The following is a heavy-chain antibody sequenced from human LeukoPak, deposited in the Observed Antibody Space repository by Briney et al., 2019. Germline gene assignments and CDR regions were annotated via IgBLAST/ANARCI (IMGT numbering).Heavy chain of an antibody. J-gene: IGHJ4*02. CDR3: ARGHVSRAVVAGFGY. CDR1: GYTFTGYY. V-gene: IGHV1-2*02. D-gene: IGHD4-23*01. Sequence: GASVKVSCKASGYTFTGYYMHWVRQAPGQGLEWMGCINPNSGGTHSAQKFKGRVTMTRDTSISTAYLQLTSLRSDDTSVYYCARGHVSRAVVAGFGYWGQGTLVTASS. CDR2: INPNSGGT.